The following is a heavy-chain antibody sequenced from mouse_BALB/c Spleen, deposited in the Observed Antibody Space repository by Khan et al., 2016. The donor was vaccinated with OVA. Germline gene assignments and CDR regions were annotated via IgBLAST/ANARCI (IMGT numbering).Heavy chain of an antibody. CDR3: ARQPYYHYYIMDY. CDR1: GFSLTNYG. D-gene: IGHD2-10*01. J-gene: IGHJ4*01. Sequence: VQLKESGPGLVAPSQSLSITCTISGFSLTNYGIHWVRQSPGKGLEWLVVIWSDGSTTYNSALKSRLSISKDNSKSQVFLKMNSLQTDDTAMYYCARQPYYHYYIMDYWGQGTSVTVSS. V-gene: IGHV2-6-1*01. CDR2: IWSDGST.